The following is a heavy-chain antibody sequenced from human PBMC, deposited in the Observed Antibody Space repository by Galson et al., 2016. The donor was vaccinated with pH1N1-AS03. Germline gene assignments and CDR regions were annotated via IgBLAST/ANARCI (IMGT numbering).Heavy chain of an antibody. V-gene: IGHV1-2*04. D-gene: IGHD2-21*02. CDR2: INPNNGVT. Sequence: SVKVSCKASGYIFTGFYVHWVRQAPGQGLEWMGWINPNNGVTIYAQKFQAWVTMTGDTSISTAYMELYGLKSDDTAVYYCARDPRGPCSSATCATAYYFGMDVWGQGTTVIVSS. CDR1: GYIFTGFY. CDR3: ARDPRGPCSSATCATAYYFGMDV. J-gene: IGHJ6*02.